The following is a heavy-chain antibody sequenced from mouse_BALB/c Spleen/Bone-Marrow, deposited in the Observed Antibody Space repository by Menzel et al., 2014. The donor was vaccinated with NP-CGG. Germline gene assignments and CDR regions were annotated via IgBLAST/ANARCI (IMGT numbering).Heavy chain of an antibody. CDR1: GDSITSSY. D-gene: IGHD1-2*01. V-gene: IGHV3-8*02. CDR3: ARGNGYHFDY. Sequence: EVKLVESGPSLVKPSQTLSLTCSVTGDSITSSYWNWIRKFPGNKLEYMGYISYSGNAYYNPSLKSRISLTRDTSKNQYYLQLNSVTTEDTATYFCARGNGYHFDYWGQVPTLTVSS. J-gene: IGHJ2*01. CDR2: ISYSGNA.